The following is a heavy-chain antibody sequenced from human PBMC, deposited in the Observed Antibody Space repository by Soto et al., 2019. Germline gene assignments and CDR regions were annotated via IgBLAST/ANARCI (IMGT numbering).Heavy chain of an antibody. J-gene: IGHJ4*02. CDR1: VGSFSGYY. V-gene: IGHV4-34*01. CDR3: AVRYSYGVNRFDY. D-gene: IGHD5-18*01. CDR2: INHSGST. Sequence: SETLSLTCAVHVGSFSGYYWSWIRQPPGKGLEWIGEINHSGSTNYNPSLKSRVTISVDTSKNQFSLKLSSVTAADTAVYYCAVRYSYGVNRFDYWGQGTLVTVSS.